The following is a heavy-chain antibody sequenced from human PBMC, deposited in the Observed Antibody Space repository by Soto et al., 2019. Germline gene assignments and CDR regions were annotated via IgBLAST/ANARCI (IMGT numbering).Heavy chain of an antibody. D-gene: IGHD3-3*01. CDR3: ARVRHWFLEWLSNAFDI. CDR1: GFTFSSYS. V-gene: IGHV3-48*01. CDR2: ISSSSSTI. J-gene: IGHJ3*02. Sequence: PGGSLRLSCAASGFTFSSYSMNWVRQAPGKGLEWVSYISSSSSTIYYADSVKGRFTISRDNAKNSLYLQMNSLRAEDTAVYYCARVRHWFLEWLSNAFDIWGQGTMVTVSS.